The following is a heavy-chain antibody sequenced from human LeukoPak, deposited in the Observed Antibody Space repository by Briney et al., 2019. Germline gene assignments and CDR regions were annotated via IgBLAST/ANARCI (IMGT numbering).Heavy chain of an antibody. D-gene: IGHD3-9*01. CDR1: GGSISSSSYY. CDR3: ARQAYFDWSLPYYFDY. Sequence: PSETLSLTCTVSGGSISSSSYYWGWIRQPPGKGLEWIGSIYYSGSTYYNPSLKSRVTISVDTSKNQFSLKLSSVTAADTAVYYCARQAYFDWSLPYYFDYWGQGTLVTVSS. V-gene: IGHV4-39*01. CDR2: IYYSGST. J-gene: IGHJ4*02.